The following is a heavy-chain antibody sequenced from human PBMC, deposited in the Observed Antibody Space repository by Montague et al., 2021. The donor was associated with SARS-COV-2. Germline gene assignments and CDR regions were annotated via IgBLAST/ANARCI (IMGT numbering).Heavy chain of an antibody. CDR1: GFTVSSYA. CDR3: ARAAQKQYVLLWFGELLHDAFDI. D-gene: IGHD3-10*01. CDR2: ISYDGSNH. J-gene: IGHJ3*02. Sequence: SLRLSCAASGFTVSSYALHWVRQAPGKGLEWVAVISYDGSNHNYASSXXGLFPISSDNSKNTLYLQLNSMRAEDTAVYYCARAAQKQYVLLWFGELLHDAFDIWGQGTMVTVSS. V-gene: IGHV3-30-3*01.